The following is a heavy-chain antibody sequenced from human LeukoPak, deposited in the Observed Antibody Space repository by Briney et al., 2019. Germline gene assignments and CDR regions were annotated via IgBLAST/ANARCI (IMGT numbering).Heavy chain of an antibody. J-gene: IGHJ4*02. V-gene: IGHV3-9*01. CDR3: AKGANTFGGVIADLDY. CDR1: GFTFDDYA. CDR2: ISWNSGSI. D-gene: IGHD3-16*02. Sequence: PGGSLRLSCAASGFTFDDYAMHWVRQAPGKGLEWVSGISWNSGSIGYADSVKGRFTISRDNAKNSLYLQMNSLRAEDTALYYCAKGANTFGGVIADLDYWGQGTLVTVSS.